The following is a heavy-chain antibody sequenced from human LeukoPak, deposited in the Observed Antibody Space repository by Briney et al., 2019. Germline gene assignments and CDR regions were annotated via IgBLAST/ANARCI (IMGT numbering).Heavy chain of an antibody. D-gene: IGHD3-22*01. Sequence: GGSLRLSCAASGFTFSSYSMNWVRQAPGKGLEWVSYISSSSSTIYYADSVKGRFTISRDNAKNSLYLQMNSLRAEDTAVYYCARDRSYYDSSGYYYTKPPYYFDYWGQGTLVTVSS. CDR3: ARDRSYYDSSGYYYTKPPYYFDY. V-gene: IGHV3-48*01. CDR2: ISSSSSTI. CDR1: GFTFSSYS. J-gene: IGHJ4*02.